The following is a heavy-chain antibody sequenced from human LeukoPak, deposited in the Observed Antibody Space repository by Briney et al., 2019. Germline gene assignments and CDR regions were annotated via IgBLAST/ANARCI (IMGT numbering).Heavy chain of an antibody. J-gene: IGHJ3*02. CDR2: ISGSAGST. Sequence: GGSLRLSCAASGFTSSSYAMSWVRQAPGKGLEWVSAISGSAGSTYYADSVKGRFTISRDNSQNTLYLQMNSLRAEDTAVYYCARPRDGYNYGAFDIWGQGTMVTVSS. D-gene: IGHD5-24*01. CDR3: ARPRDGYNYGAFDI. V-gene: IGHV3-23*01. CDR1: GFTSSSYA.